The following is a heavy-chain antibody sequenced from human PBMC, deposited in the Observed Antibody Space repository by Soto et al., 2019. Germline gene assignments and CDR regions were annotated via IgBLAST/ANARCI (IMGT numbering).Heavy chain of an antibody. CDR1: GGSISSYY. CDR2: IYYSGST. CDR3: ARDLHVGGGYNCCYYYGMDV. V-gene: IGHV4-59*01. Sequence: SETLSLTCTVSGGSISSYYWSWIRQPPGKGLEWIGYIYYSGSTNYNPSLKSRVTISVDTSKNQFSLKLSSVTAADTAVYYCARDLHVGGGYNCCYYYGMDVWGQGTLVTVSS. J-gene: IGHJ6*02. D-gene: IGHD5-12*01.